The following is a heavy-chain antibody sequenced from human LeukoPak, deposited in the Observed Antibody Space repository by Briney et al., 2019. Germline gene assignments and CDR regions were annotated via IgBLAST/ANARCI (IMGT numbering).Heavy chain of an antibody. CDR3: ARTKIDYGDYTYYYYYYMDV. CDR2: ISGGGDAT. Sequence: PGGSLRLSCAASDFSFITYAMSWVRQAPGKGLEWVSTISGGGDATYYADSVKGRFTISRDNSKNTLYLQMNSLRVEDTAVYYCARTKIDYGDYTYYYYYYMDVWGKGTTVTISS. V-gene: IGHV3-23*01. J-gene: IGHJ6*03. CDR1: DFSFITYA. D-gene: IGHD4-17*01.